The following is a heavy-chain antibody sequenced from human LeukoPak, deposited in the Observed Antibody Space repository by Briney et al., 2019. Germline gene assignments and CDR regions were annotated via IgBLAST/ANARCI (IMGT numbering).Heavy chain of an antibody. CDR3: ARRTVPPRCSDY. CDR1: GYTFTSYD. Sequence: ASVKVSCKASGYTFTSYDINWVRQATGQGLEWMGWMNPNSGNTGYAQKFQGRVTMTRNTSISTAYMELSSLRSEDTAVYYCARRTVPPRCSDYWGQGTLVTVSS. CDR2: MNPNSGNT. V-gene: IGHV1-8*01. J-gene: IGHJ4*02. D-gene: IGHD4-17*01.